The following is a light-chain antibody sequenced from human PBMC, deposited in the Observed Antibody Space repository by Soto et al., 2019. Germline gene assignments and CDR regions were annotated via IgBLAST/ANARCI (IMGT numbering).Light chain of an antibody. CDR2: AAS. J-gene: IGKJ5*01. Sequence: DIQMTQSPSSVSASVGDRVTITCRASQGISTNLAWYQHKPGRAPELLIHAASSLQSGVPSRFSGSGSGTDFTLTINSLQPEDFATYYCQQAYSFPITFGQGTRLEI. CDR3: QQAYSFPIT. V-gene: IGKV1-12*01. CDR1: QGISTN.